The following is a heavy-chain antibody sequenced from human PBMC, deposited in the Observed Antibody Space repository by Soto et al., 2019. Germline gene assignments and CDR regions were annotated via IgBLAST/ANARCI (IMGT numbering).Heavy chain of an antibody. CDR2: IGTKANSYAT. CDR3: TLALGYYWNYSGLDF. J-gene: IGHJ6*02. V-gene: IGHV3-73*02. Sequence: EVQLVESGGGLVQPGGSLKLSCAASGFTFSGSAIHWVRQTSGKGLGWVGLIGTKANSYATEYAASVKGRFTISINDSKNTYLQMDSLKTEDTAVYDCTLALGYYWNYSGLDFWGPGPTLTL. CDR1: GFTFSGSA. D-gene: IGHD5-12*01.